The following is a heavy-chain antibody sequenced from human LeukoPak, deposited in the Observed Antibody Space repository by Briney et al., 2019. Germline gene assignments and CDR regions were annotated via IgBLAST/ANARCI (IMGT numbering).Heavy chain of an antibody. CDR2: ISGSGGST. D-gene: IGHD3-22*01. V-gene: IGHV3-23*01. J-gene: IGHJ4*02. CDR1: GLTFSGFA. CDR3: AKDYHSSGYYGILDY. Sequence: TGGSLKFSWEPPGLTFSGFALGWVGQPPGRGLKWVSAISGSGGSTYYADSVKGRFTISRDNSKNTLYLQMNSLRAEDTAVYYCAKDYHSSGYYGILDYWGQGTLVTVSS.